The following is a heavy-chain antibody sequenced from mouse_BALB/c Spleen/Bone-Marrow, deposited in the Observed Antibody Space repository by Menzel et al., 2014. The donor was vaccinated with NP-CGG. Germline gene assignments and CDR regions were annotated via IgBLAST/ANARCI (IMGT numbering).Heavy chain of an antibody. CDR2: ISSGSSTI. J-gene: IGHJ1*01. Sequence: EVQGVESGGGLVQPGGSRKLSCAASGFTFSSFGMHWVRQAPEKGLEWVAYISSGSSTIYYADTVEGRFTISRDNPKNTLFLQMTSLRSEDTAMYYCARWGGYFDVWGAGTTVTVSS. CDR3: ARWGGYFDV. CDR1: GFTFSSFG. V-gene: IGHV5-17*02.